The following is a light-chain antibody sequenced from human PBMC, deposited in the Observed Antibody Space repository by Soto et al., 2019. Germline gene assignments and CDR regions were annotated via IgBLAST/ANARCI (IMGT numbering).Light chain of an antibody. CDR2: EGS. Sequence: QSALTQPASVSGSPGQSITISCTGTSSDIGSYNLVSWYQQHPGIAPKFMIYEGSKRPSGVSNRFSGSKSRNTASLTLSALQAQDQADYYCSSYAGGSHWLFGGGTKVTVL. V-gene: IGLV2-23*01. CDR3: SSYAGGSHWL. J-gene: IGLJ3*02. CDR1: SSDIGSYNL.